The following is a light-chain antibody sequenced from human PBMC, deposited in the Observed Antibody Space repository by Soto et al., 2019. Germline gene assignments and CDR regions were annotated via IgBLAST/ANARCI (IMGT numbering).Light chain of an antibody. CDR1: HTITRW. V-gene: IGKV1-5*01. CDR2: DAS. CDR3: QQYGSYSPWT. J-gene: IGKJ1*01. Sequence: GDRVTITCRASHTITRWMAWYQQKSGKAPKLLIRDASIFESGGPSRFSGSGSGTQFTLTITSLQPDDLAVYYCQQYGSYSPWTFGQGTKVDIK.